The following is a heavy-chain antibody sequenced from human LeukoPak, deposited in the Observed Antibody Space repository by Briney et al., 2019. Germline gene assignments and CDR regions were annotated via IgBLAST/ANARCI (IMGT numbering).Heavy chain of an antibody. D-gene: IGHD2-2*01. CDR2: IIPIFGTA. J-gene: IGHJ4*02. CDR3: ASRLGYCSSTSCPYFDY. Sequence: GASVKVSCKASGGTFSSYAISWVRQAPGQGLERMGGIIPIFGTANYAQKFQGRVTITADESTSTAYMELSSLRSEDTAVYSCASRLGYCSSTSCPYFDYWGQGTLVTVSS. CDR1: GGTFSSYA. V-gene: IGHV1-69*13.